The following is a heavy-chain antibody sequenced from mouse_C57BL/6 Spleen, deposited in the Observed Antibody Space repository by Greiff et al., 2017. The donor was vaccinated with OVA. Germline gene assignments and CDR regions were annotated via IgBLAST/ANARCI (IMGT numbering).Heavy chain of an antibody. Sequence: VQLVESGPELVKPGASVKISCKASGYAFSSSWMNWVKQRPGKGLEWIGRIYPGDGDTNYNGKFKGKATLTADKSSSTAYMQLSSLTSEDSAVYFCARELRDYAMDYWGQGTSVTVSS. CDR2: IYPGDGDT. CDR3: ARELRDYAMDY. CDR1: GYAFSSSW. D-gene: IGHD1-1*01. V-gene: IGHV1-82*01. J-gene: IGHJ4*01.